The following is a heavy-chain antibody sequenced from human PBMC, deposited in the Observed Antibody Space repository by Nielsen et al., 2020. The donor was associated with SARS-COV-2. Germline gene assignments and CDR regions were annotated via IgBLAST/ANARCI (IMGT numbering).Heavy chain of an antibody. CDR3: TRRVAGGTMDV. Sequence: GESLKISWAAAGFTFGNFAMNWVRQAPGKGLEWVSTIGVSGGGTYYADSLKGRFTISRDNSKTPLYLQMNSLGADDTAIYYCTRRVAGGTMDVWGQGTTVTVSS. V-gene: IGHV3-23*01. J-gene: IGHJ6*02. CDR1: GFTFGNFA. CDR2: IGVSGGGT. D-gene: IGHD6-19*01.